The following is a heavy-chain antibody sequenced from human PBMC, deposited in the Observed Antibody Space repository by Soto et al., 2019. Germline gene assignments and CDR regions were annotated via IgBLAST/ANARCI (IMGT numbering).Heavy chain of an antibody. CDR1: GGSFSGYY. J-gene: IGHJ4*02. CDR2: INHSGST. Sequence: SETLSLTCAVYGGSFSGYYWSRIRQPPGKGLEWIGEINHSGSTNYNPSLKSRVTISVDTSKNQFSLKLSSVTAADTAVYYCARGASSWFRIEYYFDYWGQGTLVTVSS. CDR3: ARGASSWFRIEYYFDY. D-gene: IGHD6-13*01. V-gene: IGHV4-34*01.